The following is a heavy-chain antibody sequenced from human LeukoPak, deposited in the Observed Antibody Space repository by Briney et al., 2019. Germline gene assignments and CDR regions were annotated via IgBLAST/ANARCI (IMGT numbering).Heavy chain of an antibody. D-gene: IGHD4-23*01. Sequence: KPGGSLRLSCAASGFSFSGYSMNWVRQAPGKGLEWVSSISSNSGYIHYAVSVKGRFTISRDNGKNSLYLQMSSLRAEDTAVYYCARDYLLPDYGGNSESYWGQGTLVTVSS. J-gene: IGHJ4*02. V-gene: IGHV3-21*01. CDR3: ARDYLLPDYGGNSESY. CDR2: ISSNSGYI. CDR1: GFSFSGYS.